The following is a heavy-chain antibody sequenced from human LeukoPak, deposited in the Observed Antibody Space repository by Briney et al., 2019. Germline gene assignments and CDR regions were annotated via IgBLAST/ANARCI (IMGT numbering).Heavy chain of an antibody. CDR3: AREAHGGGGY. Sequence: ASVKVSCKASGYTFTSYYMHWVRQAPGQGLEWMGWMNPNSGNTGYAQKFQGRVTMTRNTSISTAYMELSSLRSEDTAVYYCAREAHGGGGYWGQGTLVTVSS. CDR2: MNPNSGNT. V-gene: IGHV1-8*02. CDR1: GYTFTSYY. J-gene: IGHJ4*02. D-gene: IGHD2-15*01.